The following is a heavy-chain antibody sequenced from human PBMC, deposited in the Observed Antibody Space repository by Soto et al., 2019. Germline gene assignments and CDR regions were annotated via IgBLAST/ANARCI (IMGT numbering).Heavy chain of an antibody. CDR1: GDSVSSNSAA. J-gene: IGHJ3*02. CDR2: TYYRSKWYN. Sequence: SETLSLTCAISGDSVSSNSAAWNWIRQSPSRGLEWLGRTYYRSKWYNDYAVSVKSRITINPDTSKNQFSLQLNSVTPEDTAVYYCARDRKYSISSPDAFDIWGQGTMVTVSS. V-gene: IGHV6-1*01. CDR3: ARDRKYSISSPDAFDI. D-gene: IGHD6-6*01.